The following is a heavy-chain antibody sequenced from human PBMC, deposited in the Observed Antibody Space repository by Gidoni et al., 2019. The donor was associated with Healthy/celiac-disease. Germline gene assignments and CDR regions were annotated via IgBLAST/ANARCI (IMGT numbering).Heavy chain of an antibody. V-gene: IGHV3-15*01. CDR2: IKSKTDGGTT. J-gene: IGHJ5*02. CDR3: TTDWGERGPTTS. D-gene: IGHD3-16*01. Sequence: EVQLVESVGGLVKPGGSLRLSCAASGFTFSNAWMSWVRQAPGKVLERVGRIKSKTDGGTTDYAAPVKGRFTISRDDSKNTLYLQMNSLKTEDSAVYYCTTDWGERGPTTSWGQGTLVTVSS. CDR1: GFTFSNAW.